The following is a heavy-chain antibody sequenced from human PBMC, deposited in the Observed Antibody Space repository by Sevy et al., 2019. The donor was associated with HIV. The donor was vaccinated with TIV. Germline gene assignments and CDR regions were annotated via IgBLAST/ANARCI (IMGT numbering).Heavy chain of an antibody. Sequence: GGSLRLSCAASGFTFSSYAMHWVRQAPGKGLEWVAVISYDGNNKYHADSVKDRFTISRDNSKNTLYLQMNSRRAEDTVVYYCARDGSSGGLFLKDYYYFGMDVWGQGTTVTVSS. CDR2: ISYDGNNK. J-gene: IGHJ6*02. CDR3: ARDGSSGGLFLKDYYYFGMDV. V-gene: IGHV3-30*04. CDR1: GFTFSSYA. D-gene: IGHD3-16*01.